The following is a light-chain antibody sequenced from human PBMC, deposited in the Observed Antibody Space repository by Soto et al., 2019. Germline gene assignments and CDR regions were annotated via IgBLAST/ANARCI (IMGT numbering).Light chain of an antibody. Sequence: DIQMAPSPYSLSASVGDRVTITCRASQDIRNDLGWYQQEPGKAPKRLIYSASTLASGVPPRFSGSGSGTDFTLTISSLQPEDFATYFCLQRHTRPYSFGQGTRLEFK. CDR1: QDIRND. V-gene: IGKV1-17*01. CDR2: SAS. CDR3: LQRHTRPYS. J-gene: IGKJ2*03.